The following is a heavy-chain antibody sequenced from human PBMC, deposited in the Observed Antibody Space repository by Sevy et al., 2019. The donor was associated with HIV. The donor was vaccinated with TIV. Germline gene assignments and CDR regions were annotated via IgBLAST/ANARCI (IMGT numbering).Heavy chain of an antibody. CDR2: IKQDGSEK. D-gene: IGHD6-19*01. Sequence: GGSLRLSCAASGFTFSSYWMSWVRQAPGKGLEWVANIKQDGSEKYYVDSVKGRFTISRDNAKNSLYLQMNNLRAEDTAVYYCARDYNSGWRKFNLFDPWGQGTLVTVSS. CDR3: ARDYNSGWRKFNLFDP. CDR1: GFTFSSYW. J-gene: IGHJ5*02. V-gene: IGHV3-7*01.